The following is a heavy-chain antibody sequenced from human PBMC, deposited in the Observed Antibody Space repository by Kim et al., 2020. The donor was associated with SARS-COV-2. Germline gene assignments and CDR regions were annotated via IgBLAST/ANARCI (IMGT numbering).Heavy chain of an antibody. V-gene: IGHV4-34*01. J-gene: IGHJ4*02. D-gene: IGHD3-10*01. CDR1: GGSFSGYY. CDR2: INHSGST. CDR3: ARGGGYGSGRTFDY. Sequence: SETLSLTCAVYGGSFSGYYWSWIRQPPGKGLEWIGEINHSGSTNYNPSLKSRVTISVDTSKNQFSLKLSSVTAADTAVYYCARGGGYGSGRTFDYWGQGTLVTVSS.